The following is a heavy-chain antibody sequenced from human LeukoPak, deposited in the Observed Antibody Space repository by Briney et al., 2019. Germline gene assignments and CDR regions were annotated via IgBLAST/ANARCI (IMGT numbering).Heavy chain of an antibody. D-gene: IGHD5-12*01. J-gene: IGHJ4*02. CDR1: GVSISSSSYF. CDR2: VYYSGST. Sequence: SETLSLTCSVSGVSISSSSYFWGWIRQPPGKGPEWIGSVYYSGSTYYNPSLKSRVTISVDTSKNQFSLKLSSVTAADTAVYYCARVPWSHDMVTTTPVDYWGQGTLVTVSS. V-gene: IGHV4-39*07. CDR3: ARVPWSHDMVTTTPVDY.